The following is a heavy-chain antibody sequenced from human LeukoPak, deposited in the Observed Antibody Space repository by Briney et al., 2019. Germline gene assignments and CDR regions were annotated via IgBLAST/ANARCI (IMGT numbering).Heavy chain of an antibody. CDR2: IYYSGST. CDR1: GGSISSSSYY. CDR3: ASRYCSSTSCPSDY. V-gene: IGHV4-39*01. D-gene: IGHD2-2*01. Sequence: SETLSLTCTVSGGSISSSSYYWGWIRQPPGKGLEWIGSIYYSGSTYYNPSLKSRVTISVDTSKNQFSLKLSSVTAADTAVYYCASRYCSSTSCPSDYWGQGTLVTVSS. J-gene: IGHJ4*02.